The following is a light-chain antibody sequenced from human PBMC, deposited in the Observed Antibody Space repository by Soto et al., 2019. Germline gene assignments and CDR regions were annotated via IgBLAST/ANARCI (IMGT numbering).Light chain of an antibody. V-gene: IGKV4-1*01. CDR1: QSVLSNS. CDR2: WAS. J-gene: IGKJ2*01. CDR3: QQYNNPQT. Sequence: DIVLTQSPESLAVSLGERATINCKSSQSVLSNSIAWYQQKPGQPPKLLIYWASTRESGVPDRFSGSGSATDFTLTISSLQAEDVAVYYCQQYNNPQTFGQGTKLEIK.